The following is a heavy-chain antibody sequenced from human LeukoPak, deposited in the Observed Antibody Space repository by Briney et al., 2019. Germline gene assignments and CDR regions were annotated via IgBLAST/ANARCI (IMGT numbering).Heavy chain of an antibody. Sequence: SETLSLTCAVSGYSISSGYYWGWIRQPPGKGLEWIGCIYHSGNSRYNPSLKSRVSISVDTSKNQFSLRLSSVTAADTAVYYCARQGGSSSSYYYYYMDVWGKGTTVTVSS. CDR2: IYHSGNS. J-gene: IGHJ6*03. CDR3: ARQGGSSSSYYYYYMDV. V-gene: IGHV4-38-2*01. CDR1: GYSISSGYY. D-gene: IGHD6-13*01.